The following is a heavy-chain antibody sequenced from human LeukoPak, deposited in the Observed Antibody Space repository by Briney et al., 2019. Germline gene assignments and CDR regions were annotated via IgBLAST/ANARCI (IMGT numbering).Heavy chain of an antibody. V-gene: IGHV1-69*05. D-gene: IGHD3-10*01. CDR3: ARAGTDYYGSGSYSPVFDY. Sequence: SVKVSCKASGGTFSSYAISWVRQAPGQGLEWMGGIIPIFGTANYAQKFQGRVTNTTDESTSTAYMELSSLRSEDTTVYYCARAGTDYYGSGSYSPVFDYWGQGTLVTVSS. CDR2: IIPIFGTA. CDR1: GGTFSSYA. J-gene: IGHJ4*02.